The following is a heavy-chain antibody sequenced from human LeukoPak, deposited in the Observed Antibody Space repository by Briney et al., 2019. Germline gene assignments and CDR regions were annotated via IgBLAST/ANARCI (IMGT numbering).Heavy chain of an antibody. CDR2: ISYDGSNK. J-gene: IGHJ5*02. D-gene: IGHD4-17*01. Sequence: GGSLRLSCAASGFTFSSYGMHWVRQAPGKGLEWVAVISYDGSNKYYADSVKGRFTISRDNSKNTLYLQMNSLRAEDTAVYYCASTGSGTHFYGDYFNWFDPWGQGTLVTVSS. CDR1: GFTFSSYG. CDR3: ASTGSGTHFYGDYFNWFDP. V-gene: IGHV3-30*03.